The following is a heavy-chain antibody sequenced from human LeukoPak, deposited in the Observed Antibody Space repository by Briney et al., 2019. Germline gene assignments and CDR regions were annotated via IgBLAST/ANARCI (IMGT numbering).Heavy chain of an antibody. CDR1: GFTFTSFA. J-gene: IGHJ5*02. Sequence: SMTVSCKASGFTFTSFAIQWVRQARGQRLDWIGWIVVCTGNTKYAQNFQGRVTITRDMSTSTAYMELNRLRSEDSAVYYCAADVIPGPKGFDPWGQGTLVTVSA. CDR3: AADVIPGPKGFDP. CDR2: IVVCTGNT. V-gene: IGHV1-58*02. D-gene: IGHD2-21*01.